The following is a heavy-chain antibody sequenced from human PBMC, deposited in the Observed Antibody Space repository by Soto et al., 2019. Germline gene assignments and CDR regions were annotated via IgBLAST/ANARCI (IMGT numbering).Heavy chain of an antibody. V-gene: IGHV1-69*01. CDR3: ARVYYYGSGSYGANWFDP. J-gene: IGHJ5*02. CDR2: IIPIFGTA. Sequence: QVQLVQSGAEVKKPGSSVKVSCKASGGTFSSYAISWVRQAPGQGLEWMGGIIPIFGTANYAQKFQGRVTITADESTSTAYMELSSLRSEDTAVYYCARVYYYGSGSYGANWFDPWGQGTLVTVSS. CDR1: GGTFSSYA. D-gene: IGHD3-10*01.